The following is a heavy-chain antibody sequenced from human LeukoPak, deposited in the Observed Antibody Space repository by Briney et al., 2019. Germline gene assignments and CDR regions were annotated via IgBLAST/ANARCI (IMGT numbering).Heavy chain of an antibody. CDR1: GYTLTGYY. CDR2: INPNSGGT. D-gene: IGHD4-17*01. J-gene: IGHJ4*02. CDR3: AEDSYGDYGGY. V-gene: IGHV1-2*06. Sequence: ASVKVSCKASGYTLTGYYMHWVRQAPGQGLEWMGRINPNSGGTNYAQKFQGRVTMTRDTSISTAYMELSRLRSDDTAVYYCAEDSYGDYGGYWGQGTLVTVSS.